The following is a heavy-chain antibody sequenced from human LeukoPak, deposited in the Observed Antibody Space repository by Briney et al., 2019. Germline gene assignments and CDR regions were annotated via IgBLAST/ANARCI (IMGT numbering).Heavy chain of an antibody. CDR3: ARDLPNSSGYYYYYYGMDV. CDR1: GFTFSSYG. J-gene: IGHJ6*02. CDR2: IWYDGSNK. V-gene: IGHV3-33*01. D-gene: IGHD3-22*01. Sequence: PGRSLRLSCAASGFTFSSYGMHWVRQAPGKGLEWVAVIWYDGSNKYYADSVKGRFTISRDNSKNTLYLQMNSLRAEDTAVYYCARDLPNSSGYYYYYYGMDVWGQGTTVTVSS.